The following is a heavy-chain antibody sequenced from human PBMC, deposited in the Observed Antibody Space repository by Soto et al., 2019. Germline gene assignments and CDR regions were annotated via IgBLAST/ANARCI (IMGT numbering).Heavy chain of an antibody. J-gene: IGHJ3*02. CDR3: ASNIFYDFWSGYYAFDI. Sequence: LEWVANIKPDGSGKYYVDSVKGRFTISRDNAKNSLYLQMNSLRAEDTAVYYCASNIFYDFWSGYYAFDIWGRGTMVTVSS. CDR2: IKPDGSGK. D-gene: IGHD3-3*01. V-gene: IGHV3-7*01.